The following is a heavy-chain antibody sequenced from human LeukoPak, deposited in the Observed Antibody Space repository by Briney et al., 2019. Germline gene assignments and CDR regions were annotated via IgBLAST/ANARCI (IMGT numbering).Heavy chain of an antibody. CDR2: ISSDGNRT. J-gene: IGHJ5*02. CDR3: ANGHFNSRNCDRDWFDA. D-gene: IGHD2/OR15-2a*01. CDR1: GFTFSNYC. V-gene: IGHV3-74*01. Sequence: GGSLRLSCVASGFTFSNYCMHWVRQAPGKGLVWVSRISSDGNRTTYADSVKGRFTISRDNARNTLYLQMNSLRAADAAVYYCANGHFNSRNCDRDWFDAWGEGTVVTVS.